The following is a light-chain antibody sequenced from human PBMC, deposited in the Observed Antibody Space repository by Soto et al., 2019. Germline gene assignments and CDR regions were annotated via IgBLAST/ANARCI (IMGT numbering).Light chain of an antibody. J-gene: IGKJ4*01. CDR3: QQLNSYPLT. V-gene: IGKV1-9*01. CDR1: QGISSY. CDR2: AAS. Sequence: IQLTQSPSSLSASVGDRVTITCRASQGISSYLAWYQQKPGKAPKLLIYAASTLQSGVPSRFSGSGSWTDFTRTISSLQPEDFATYYCQQLNSYPLTCGGGTKVEIK.